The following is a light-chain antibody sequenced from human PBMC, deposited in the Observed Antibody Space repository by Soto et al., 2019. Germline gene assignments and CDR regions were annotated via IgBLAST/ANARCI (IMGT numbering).Light chain of an antibody. CDR1: QSISSD. J-gene: IGKJ1*01. Sequence: EVLMTQYPATLSVSPGERATLSCGASQSISSDLAWYQQKPGQAPRLLIYGASTRASDIPARFSGSGSGTEFTLTISSLQSEDFAVYYCQQYNNWHTWTFGHGTKVDIK. V-gene: IGKV3-15*01. CDR3: QQYNNWHTWT. CDR2: GAS.